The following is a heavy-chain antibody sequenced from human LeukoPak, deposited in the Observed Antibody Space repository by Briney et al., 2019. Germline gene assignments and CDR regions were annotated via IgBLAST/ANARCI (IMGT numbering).Heavy chain of an antibody. CDR1: GGSFSGYY. CDR2: INHSGST. V-gene: IGHV4-34*01. D-gene: IGHD3-9*01. Sequence: SETLSLTCAVYGGSFSGYYWSWIRQPPGKGLEWIVEINHSGSTNYNPSLKSRVTISVDTSKNQFSLKLSSVTAADTAVYYCARDAGEGVLRYFEANAFDIWGQGTMVTVSS. J-gene: IGHJ3*02. CDR3: ARDAGEGVLRYFEANAFDI.